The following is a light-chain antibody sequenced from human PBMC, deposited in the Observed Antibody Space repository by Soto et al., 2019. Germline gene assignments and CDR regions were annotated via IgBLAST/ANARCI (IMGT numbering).Light chain of an antibody. Sequence: QSALTQPASVSGSPGQSITISCPGTSSDVGGYNYVSWYQQHPGKAPKLMIYDVSNRPSGVSNRFSGSKSGNTASLTISGLQAEYEADYYCSSYTSSSTLVFGTGTKLTVL. CDR3: SSYTSSSTLV. J-gene: IGLJ1*01. CDR1: SSDVGGYNY. CDR2: DVS. V-gene: IGLV2-14*01.